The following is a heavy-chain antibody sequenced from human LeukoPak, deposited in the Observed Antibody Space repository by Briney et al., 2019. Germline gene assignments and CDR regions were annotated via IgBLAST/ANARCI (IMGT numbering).Heavy chain of an antibody. CDR1: GLTFSSYA. D-gene: IGHD3-10*01. Sequence: GGSLRLSCAASGLTFSSYAMHWVRQAPGKGLEWVAVISYDGSNKYYADSVKGRFTISRDNSKNTLYLQMNSLRAEDTAVYYCARVYKVGFLPTSGFDYWGQGTLVTVSS. V-gene: IGHV3-30-3*01. CDR2: ISYDGSNK. J-gene: IGHJ4*02. CDR3: ARVYKVGFLPTSGFDY.